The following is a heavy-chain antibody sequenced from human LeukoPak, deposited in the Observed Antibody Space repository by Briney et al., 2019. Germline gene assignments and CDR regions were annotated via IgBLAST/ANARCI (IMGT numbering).Heavy chain of an antibody. Sequence: GESLKISCKGSGYSFTSYWIGWVRQMPGKGLEWMGIIYPGDSDTRYSPSFQGQVTISADKSISTAYLQWSSLKASDTAMYYCASSTVTTGPYMAVWGKGPTVTISS. CDR2: IYPGDSDT. CDR3: ASSTVTTGPYMAV. CDR1: GYSFTSYW. J-gene: IGHJ6*03. V-gene: IGHV5-51*01. D-gene: IGHD4-11*01.